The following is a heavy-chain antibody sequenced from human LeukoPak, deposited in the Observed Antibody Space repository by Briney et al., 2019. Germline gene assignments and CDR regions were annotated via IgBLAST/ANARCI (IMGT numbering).Heavy chain of an antibody. CDR1: GGSISSGGYY. CDR2: IYYSGST. D-gene: IGHD2-21*02. Sequence: SETLSLTCTVSGGSISSGGYYWSWIRQHTGKGLKWVGYIYYSGSTDYNPSLKSRVTISVDTSKNQFSLKLSSVTAADTAVYYCARVVVTTVELRFDYWGQGTLVTVSS. V-gene: IGHV4-31*03. CDR3: ARVVVTTVELRFDY. J-gene: IGHJ4*02.